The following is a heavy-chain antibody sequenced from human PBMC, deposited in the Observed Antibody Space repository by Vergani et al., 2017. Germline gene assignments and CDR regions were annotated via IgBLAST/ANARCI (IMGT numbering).Heavy chain of an antibody. V-gene: IGHV1-69*01. CDR3: ARDPRGYGGDPEDYYYGMDV. J-gene: IGHJ6*02. Sequence: QVQLVQSGAEVKKPGSSVKVSCKASGGTFSSYAISWVRQAPGQGLEWMGGIIPIFGTANYAQKSQGRVTITADESTSTAYMELSSLRSEDTAVYYCARDPRGYGGDPEDYYYGMDVWGQGTTVTVSS. D-gene: IGHD2-21*02. CDR2: IIPIFGTA. CDR1: GGTFSSYA.